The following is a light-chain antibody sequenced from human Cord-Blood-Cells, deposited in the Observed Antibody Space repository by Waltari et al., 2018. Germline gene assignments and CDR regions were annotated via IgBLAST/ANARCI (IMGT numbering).Light chain of an antibody. V-gene: IGKV3-15*01. CDR2: DAS. CDR3: QQYNNWPPLT. J-gene: IGKJ4*01. CDR1: QSVISN. Sequence: EIVMTQSPATLSVSPGERATLSCRASQSVISNLAWYHQKPGQAPRLLIYDASTRATGIPARFSGSGSETEFTLTISSLQSEDFAVYYGQQYNNWPPLTFGGGTKVEIK.